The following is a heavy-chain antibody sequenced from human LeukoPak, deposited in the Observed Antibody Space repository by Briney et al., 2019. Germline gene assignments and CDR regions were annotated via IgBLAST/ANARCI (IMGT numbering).Heavy chain of an antibody. J-gene: IGHJ4*02. CDR3: ARWGSGYYNLDY. CDR2: IRSKANSYAT. CDR1: GFTFSGSA. D-gene: IGHD3-9*01. Sequence: GGSLKLSCAASGFTFSGSAMHWVRQASGKGLEWVGRIRSKANSYATAYAASVKGRFTIFRDDSKNTAYLQMNSLRAEDTAVYYCARWGSGYYNLDYWGQGTLVTVSS. V-gene: IGHV3-73*01.